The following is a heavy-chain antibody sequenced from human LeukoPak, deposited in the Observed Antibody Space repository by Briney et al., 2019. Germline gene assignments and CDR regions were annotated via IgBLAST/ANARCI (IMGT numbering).Heavy chain of an antibody. CDR3: AKSNYDYGGRPDY. V-gene: IGHV3-23*01. CDR2: ISGSGGST. D-gene: IGHD3-16*01. J-gene: IGHJ4*02. Sequence: GGSLRLSCAASGFTFSSYSMSWVRQAPGKGLEWVSAISGSGGSTYYADSVKGRFTISRDNSKNTLYLQMNSLRAEDTAVYYCAKSNYDYGGRPDYWGQGTLVTVSS. CDR1: GFTFSSYS.